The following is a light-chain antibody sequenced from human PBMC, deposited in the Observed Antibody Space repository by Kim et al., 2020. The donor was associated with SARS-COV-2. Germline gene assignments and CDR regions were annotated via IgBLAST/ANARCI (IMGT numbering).Light chain of an antibody. J-gene: IGLJ2*01. V-gene: IGLV2-14*03. CDR1: NSDYNY. Sequence: QSALTQPASVSESPGQSITISCTGANSDYNYVSWYQQHPGKAPTLVIYDATERPSGVSNRFSGSKSGNTASLTISQLQPEDEAYYYCNSYRNKTYLFGGGTQLTVL. CDR3: NSYRNKTYL. CDR2: DAT.